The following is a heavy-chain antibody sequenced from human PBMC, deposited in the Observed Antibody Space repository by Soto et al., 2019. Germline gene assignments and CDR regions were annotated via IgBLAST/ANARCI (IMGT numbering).Heavy chain of an antibody. V-gene: IGHV1-18*04. Sequence: ASVKVSCKASGYTFTNHGISWVRQAPGQGLEWVGWVSGYNDKTKSAQKFKGGVTMTTDTSTSTAYMELRSLRSDDTAVYYCARDFYPVAYFFDYWGQGTLVTVSS. CDR3: ARDFYPVAYFFDY. CDR1: GYTFTNHG. D-gene: IGHD2-21*01. CDR2: VSGYNDKT. J-gene: IGHJ4*02.